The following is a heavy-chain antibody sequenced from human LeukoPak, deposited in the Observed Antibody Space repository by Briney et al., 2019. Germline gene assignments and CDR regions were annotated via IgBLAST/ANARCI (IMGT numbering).Heavy chain of an antibody. V-gene: IGHV3-30*03. D-gene: IGHD6-13*01. CDR1: GFTFSSYP. Sequence: GRSLRLSCEASGFTFSSYPMHWVRQAPGKGLEWVAVIANDGRDKKYADSVKGRFTISRDNSKNTVYLQMNSLRVEDTAVFYCARDSNIAAAAYYFDYWGQGTLVTVSS. CDR2: IANDGRDK. CDR3: ARDSNIAAAAYYFDY. J-gene: IGHJ4*02.